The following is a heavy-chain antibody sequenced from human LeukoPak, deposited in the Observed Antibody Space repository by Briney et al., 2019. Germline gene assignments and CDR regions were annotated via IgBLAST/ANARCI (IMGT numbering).Heavy chain of an antibody. Sequence: SETLSLTCTVSGGSISSSSYYWGWIRQPPGKGLEWIGSIYYSGSTYYNPSLKSRVTISVDTSKNQFSLKLSSVTAADTAVYYCASGPSRDGYNPGAFDIWGQGTMVTVSS. J-gene: IGHJ3*02. V-gene: IGHV4-39*07. CDR2: IYYSGST. CDR3: ASGPSRDGYNPGAFDI. CDR1: GGSISSSSYY. D-gene: IGHD5-24*01.